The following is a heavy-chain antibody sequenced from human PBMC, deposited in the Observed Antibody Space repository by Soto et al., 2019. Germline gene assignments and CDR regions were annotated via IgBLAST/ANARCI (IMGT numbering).Heavy chain of an antibody. D-gene: IGHD3-22*01. CDR3: ARDYDSSGYDAFDI. CDR1: GYTFTSYG. Sequence: VASVKVSCKASGYTFTSYGISWVRQAPGQGLEWMGWISAYNGNTNYAQKLQGRVTMTTDTSTSTAYMELRSLRSDDTAVYYCARDYDSSGYDAFDIWGQGTMVTVSS. J-gene: IGHJ3*02. V-gene: IGHV1-18*01. CDR2: ISAYNGNT.